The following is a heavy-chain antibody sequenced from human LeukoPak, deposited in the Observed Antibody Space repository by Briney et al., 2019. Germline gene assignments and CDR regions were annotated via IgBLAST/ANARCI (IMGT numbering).Heavy chain of an antibody. Sequence: KPSETLSLTCSVSGYSISFGYYWGWIRQPPGKGLEWIGSIYHSGSTYYNPSLKSRVTISVDTSNNQSSLKLNSMTAADTAVYYCARGHGDYLYYFDYWGQGTLVTVSS. CDR1: GYSISFGYY. V-gene: IGHV4-38-2*02. D-gene: IGHD4-17*01. CDR2: IYHSGST. CDR3: ARGHGDYLYYFDY. J-gene: IGHJ4*02.